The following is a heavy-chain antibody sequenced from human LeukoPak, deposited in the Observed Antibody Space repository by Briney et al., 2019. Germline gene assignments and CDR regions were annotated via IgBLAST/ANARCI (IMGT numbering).Heavy chain of an antibody. CDR1: GGSLSGYY. D-gene: IGHD3-22*01. CDR2: INHSGST. CDR3: ARRRNRGYYYDSSGYIFDY. V-gene: IGHV4-34*01. J-gene: IGHJ4*02. Sequence: PSETLSLTCAVYGGSLSGYYWSWIRQPPGKGLEWIGEINHSGSTNYNPSLKSRVTISVDTSKNQFSLKLSSVTAADTAAYYCARRRNRGYYYDSSGYIFDYWGQGTLVTVSS.